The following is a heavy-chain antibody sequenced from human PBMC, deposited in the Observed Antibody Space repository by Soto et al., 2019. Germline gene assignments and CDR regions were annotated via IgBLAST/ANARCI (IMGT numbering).Heavy chain of an antibody. CDR2: IYSGGST. J-gene: IGHJ5*02. D-gene: IGHD6-13*01. CDR3: ARVVLDGSSWSNWFDP. V-gene: IGHV3-66*01. Sequence: GGSLRLSCAASGFTVRSNYMSWVRQAPGKGLEWVSVIYSGGSTYYADSVKGRFTISRDNSKNTLYLQMNSLRAEDTAVYYCARVVLDGSSWSNWFDPWGQGTLVTVSS. CDR1: GFTVRSNY.